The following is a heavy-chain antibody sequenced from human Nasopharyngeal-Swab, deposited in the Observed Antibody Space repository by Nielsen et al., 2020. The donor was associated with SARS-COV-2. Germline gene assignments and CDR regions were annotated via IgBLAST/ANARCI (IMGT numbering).Heavy chain of an antibody. V-gene: IGHV3-48*02. CDR3: AGVRGAAAYDS. CDR2: ITSSSSTR. D-gene: IGHD6-25*01. CDR1: GFAFIDYS. Sequence: GESLKISCAASGFAFIDYSMDWVRQAPGKGLEWVSYITSSSSTRYYADSVKGRFTVSRDNAKNSLYLQMSSLRDEDTAVYYCAGVRGAAAYDSWGQGTLVTVSS. J-gene: IGHJ4*02.